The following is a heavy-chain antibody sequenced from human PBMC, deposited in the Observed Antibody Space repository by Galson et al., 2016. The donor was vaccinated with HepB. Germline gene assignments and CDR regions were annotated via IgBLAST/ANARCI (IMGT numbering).Heavy chain of an antibody. CDR3: ARAIVGDTFVTAGIPEYSFDF. V-gene: IGHV5-51*01. CDR2: IYPGDPDT. J-gene: IGHJ4*02. D-gene: IGHD1-26*01. Sequence: QSGAEVKKPGESLKISCKGSGYTFTRYWIGWVRQTPGKGLEWMGTIYPGDPDTRYSPSFQGQVTISTDKSNNTAYLQWSNLKASDTAMFYCARAIVGDTFVTAGIPEYSFDFWGQGSLVTVSS. CDR1: GYTFTRYW.